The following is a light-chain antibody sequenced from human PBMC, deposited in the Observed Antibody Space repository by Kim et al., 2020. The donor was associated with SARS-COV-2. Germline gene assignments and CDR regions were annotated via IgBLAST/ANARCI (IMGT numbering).Light chain of an antibody. CDR1: SSDVGGYNL. CDR2: DVT. V-gene: IGLV2-8*01. CDR3: SSYAGSSDFV. Sequence: QSALSQPPSASGSPGQSVTISCTGTSSDVGGYNLVSWYQQHPGKAPKLMIYDVTKRPSGVPDRFSGSRSGNTASLTVSGLQAEDEADYYCSSYAGSSDFVFGTGTKVTVL. J-gene: IGLJ1*01.